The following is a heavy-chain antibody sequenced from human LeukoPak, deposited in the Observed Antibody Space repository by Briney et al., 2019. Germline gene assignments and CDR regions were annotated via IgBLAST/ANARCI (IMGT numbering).Heavy chain of an antibody. V-gene: IGHV4-39*07. D-gene: IGHD6-13*01. Sequence: SETLSLTCTVSGGSISSSSYYWSWIRQPPGKGLEWIGEINHSGSTNYNPSLKSRVTISVDTSKNQFSLKLSSVTAADTAVYYCARGGVSSKDGMDVWGQGTTVTVSS. J-gene: IGHJ6*02. CDR2: INHSGST. CDR1: GGSISSSSYY. CDR3: ARGGVSSKDGMDV.